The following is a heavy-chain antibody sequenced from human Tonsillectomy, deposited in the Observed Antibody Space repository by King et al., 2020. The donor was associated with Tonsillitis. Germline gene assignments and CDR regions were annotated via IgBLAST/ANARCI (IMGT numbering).Heavy chain of an antibody. Sequence: QLVDSGGGLIQPGWSLILSFASSGFTVSTNYMNWVRHAPWKWLQWVSVIFSGGNTYYADSVKGRFTISRDYSKNTLYLQMDSLRAEDTAVYYCARDRGANYWGQGTMVTVSS. CDR3: ARDRGANY. V-gene: IGHV3-53*01. D-gene: IGHD3-16*01. J-gene: IGHJ4*02. CDR1: GFTVSTNY. CDR2: IFSGGNT.